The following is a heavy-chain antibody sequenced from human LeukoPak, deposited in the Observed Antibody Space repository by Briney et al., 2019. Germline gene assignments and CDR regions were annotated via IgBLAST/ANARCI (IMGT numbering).Heavy chain of an antibody. V-gene: IGHV1-2*06. CDR1: GQSLTGYF. CDR2: IDPNTGDT. D-gene: IGHD3-10*01. CDR3: ARLGLHGSGTCYFFDY. Sequence: GASVKVSCKASGQSLTGYFIHWVRQAPGQGLEWVGRIDPNTGDTIYAQNFQGRVTVTSATSISTAYMELSRLTSDDTAVYFCARLGLHGSGTCYFFDYWGQGTLVTVSS. J-gene: IGHJ4*02.